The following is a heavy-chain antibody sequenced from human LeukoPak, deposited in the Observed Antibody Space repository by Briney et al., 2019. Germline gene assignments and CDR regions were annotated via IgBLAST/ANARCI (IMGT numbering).Heavy chain of an antibody. CDR2: IYYSGST. Sequence: PSETLSLTCTVSGGSISSYYWSWIRQPPGKGLEWIGYIYYSGSTNHNPSLKSRVTISVDTSKNQFSLKLSSVTAADTAVYCCARDPIVVVVPAAIGDYFDYWGQGTLVTVSS. J-gene: IGHJ4*02. V-gene: IGHV4-59*01. D-gene: IGHD2-2*02. CDR3: ARDPIVVVVPAAIGDYFDY. CDR1: GGSISSYY.